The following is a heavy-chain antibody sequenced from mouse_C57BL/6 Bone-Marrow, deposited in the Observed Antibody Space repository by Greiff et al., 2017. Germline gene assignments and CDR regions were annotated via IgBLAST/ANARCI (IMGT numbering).Heavy chain of an antibody. D-gene: IGHD1-1*01. CDR1: GFNIKDDY. J-gene: IGHJ2*01. CDR3: TTDYGSSYFDD. Sequence: VQLKQSGAELVRPGASVKLSCTASGFNIKDDYMHWVQQRPEQGLVWIGWIVPENGDTEYASKFQGKATITADPSSNTSYLQLSSLTSEDTAVYYCTTDYGSSYFDDWGQGTTLTVSS. CDR2: IVPENGDT. V-gene: IGHV14-4*01.